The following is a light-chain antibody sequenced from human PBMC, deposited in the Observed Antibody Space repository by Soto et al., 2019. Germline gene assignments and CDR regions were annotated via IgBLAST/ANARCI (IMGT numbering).Light chain of an antibody. V-gene: IGLV3-21*02. J-gene: IGLJ2*01. CDR2: DDT. Sequence: SYELTQPPSVSVAPGQTARITCGGNDIGDKSVHWYQQKPGQAPLLVVYDDTDRPSGIPERFSGSNSGNTATLTINRVEAGDEADYYCQVWDSGSDLFGGGTKLTVL. CDR3: QVWDSGSDL. CDR1: DIGDKS.